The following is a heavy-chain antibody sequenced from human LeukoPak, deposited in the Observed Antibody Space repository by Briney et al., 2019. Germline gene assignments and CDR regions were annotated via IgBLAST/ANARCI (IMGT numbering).Heavy chain of an antibody. Sequence: GGSLRLSCAASGFTFSNYAMTWVRQAPGKGLEWVSGISGSGGSTYYADSVKGRFTISRDDAKNTVDLQMNSLRGEDTAVYYCVRGRGSYGWFDPWGQGTLVTVSS. V-gene: IGHV3-23*01. D-gene: IGHD3-10*01. CDR1: GFTFSNYA. CDR2: ISGSGGST. J-gene: IGHJ5*02. CDR3: VRGRGSYGWFDP.